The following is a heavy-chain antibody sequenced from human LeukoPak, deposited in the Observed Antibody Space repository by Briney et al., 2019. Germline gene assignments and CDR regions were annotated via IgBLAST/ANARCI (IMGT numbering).Heavy chain of an antibody. J-gene: IGHJ6*02. Sequence: GASVKVSCKASGYTFTSYGTSWVRQAPGQGLEWMGWISAYNGNTNYAQKLQGRVTMTTDTSTSTAYMELRSLRSDDTAVYYCAGGSPAMVYYGMDVWGQGTTVTVSS. D-gene: IGHD5-18*01. V-gene: IGHV1-18*01. CDR3: AGGSPAMVYYGMDV. CDR2: ISAYNGNT. CDR1: GYTFTSYG.